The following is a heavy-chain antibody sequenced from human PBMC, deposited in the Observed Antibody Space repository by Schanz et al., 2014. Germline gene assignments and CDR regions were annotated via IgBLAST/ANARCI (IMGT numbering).Heavy chain of an antibody. V-gene: IGHV3-66*02. J-gene: IGHJ4*02. CDR3: ARRDPCCRSGAGSRAFDF. D-gene: IGHD2-15*01. CDR2: IFTDGRT. CDR1: GFAVDNYY. Sequence: EVQLVASGGGLVQPGGSLRLSCAASGFAVDNYYMSCVRQAPGRGLEWVSIIFTDGRTYYADSVKVRFTISRDSSKNTLSLQMNSLRTEDAAVYYCARRDPCCRSGAGSRAFDFWGQGTLVTVSS.